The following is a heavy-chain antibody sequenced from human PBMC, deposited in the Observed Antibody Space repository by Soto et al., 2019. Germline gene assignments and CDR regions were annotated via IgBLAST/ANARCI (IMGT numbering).Heavy chain of an antibody. CDR2: INAGNGNT. CDR1: GYTFTSYA. J-gene: IGHJ6*02. Sequence: ASVKVSCKASGYTFTSYAMHWVRQAPGQRLEWMGWINAGNGNTKYSQKFQGRVTMTEDTSTDTAYMELSSLRSEDTAVYYCASLIAAAGPPHSPRYYYGMDVWGQGTTVTVSS. V-gene: IGHV1-3*01. D-gene: IGHD6-13*01. CDR3: ASLIAAAGPPHSPRYYYGMDV.